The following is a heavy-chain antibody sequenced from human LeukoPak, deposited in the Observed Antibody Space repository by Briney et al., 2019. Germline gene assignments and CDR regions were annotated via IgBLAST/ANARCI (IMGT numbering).Heavy chain of an antibody. CDR1: EFSVGSNY. Sequence: GGSLRLSCAASEFSVGSNYMTWVRQAPGKGLEWVSLIYSGGSTYYADSVKGRFTISRDNSKNTLYLQMNSLRAEDTAVYYCAKASYCSSTSCYSYFDYWGQGTLVTVSS. V-gene: IGHV3-66*01. J-gene: IGHJ4*02. CDR3: AKASYCSSTSCYSYFDY. D-gene: IGHD2-2*01. CDR2: IYSGGST.